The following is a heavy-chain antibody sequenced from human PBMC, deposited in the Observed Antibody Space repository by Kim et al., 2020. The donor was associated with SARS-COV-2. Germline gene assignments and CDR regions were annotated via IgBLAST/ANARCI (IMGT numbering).Heavy chain of an antibody. CDR1: GFTFSDYY. CDR3: ARRGSSWYSQIDY. Sequence: LSLTCAASGFTFSDYYMSWIRQAPGKGLEWVSYISSSSTYTNYADTLKGRFTISRDNAENTLYLQMNSLRAEDTAVYYCARRGSSWYSQIDYWGQGTLVTVSS. CDR2: ISSSSTYT. D-gene: IGHD6-13*01. V-gene: IGHV3-11*03. J-gene: IGHJ4*02.